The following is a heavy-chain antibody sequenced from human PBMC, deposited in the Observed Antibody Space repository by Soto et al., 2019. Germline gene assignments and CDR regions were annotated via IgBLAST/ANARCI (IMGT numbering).Heavy chain of an antibody. CDR1: GFTFSSYD. V-gene: IGHV3-13*01. CDR3: AREGGYGPLGYYYGMDV. D-gene: IGHD4-17*01. CDR2: IGTAGDT. Sequence: PGGSLRLSCAASGFTFSSYDMHWVRQATGKGLEWVSAIGTAGDTYYPGSVKGRFTISRENAKNSLYLQMSSLRAGDTAVYYCAREGGYGPLGYYYGMDVWGQGTTVTVSS. J-gene: IGHJ6*02.